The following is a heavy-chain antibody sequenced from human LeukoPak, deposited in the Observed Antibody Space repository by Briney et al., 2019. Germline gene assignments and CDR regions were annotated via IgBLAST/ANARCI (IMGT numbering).Heavy chain of an antibody. Sequence: QLGGSPRLSCAASGFTFSSYWMSWVRQAPGKGLEWVANIKQDGSEKYYVDSVKGRFTISRDNAKNSLYLQMNSLRAEDTAVYYCARGLRSYYYYYMDVWGKGTTVTVSS. V-gene: IGHV3-7*01. D-gene: IGHD3-16*01. CDR3: ARGLRSYYYYYMDV. CDR2: IKQDGSEK. CDR1: GFTFSSYW. J-gene: IGHJ6*03.